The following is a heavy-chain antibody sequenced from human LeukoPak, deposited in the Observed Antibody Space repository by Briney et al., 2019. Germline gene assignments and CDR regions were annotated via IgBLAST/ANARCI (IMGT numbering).Heavy chain of an antibody. CDR2: IWYDGSNK. D-gene: IGHD4-17*01. V-gene: IGHV3-33*01. Sequence: GRSLRLSCAASGFTFSNYGMHWVRQAPGKGLEWVAVIWYDGSNKYYADSVKGRFTISRDNSKNTLYLQMNSLRAEDTAVYYCARGGYGDYAFDIWGQGTMVTVSS. CDR1: GFTFSNYG. CDR3: ARGGYGDYAFDI. J-gene: IGHJ3*02.